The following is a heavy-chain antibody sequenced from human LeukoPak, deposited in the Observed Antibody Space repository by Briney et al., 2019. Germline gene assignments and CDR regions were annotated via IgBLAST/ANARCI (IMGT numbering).Heavy chain of an antibody. D-gene: IGHD2-2*01. CDR2: IYTSGST. CDR1: GGSISSYY. J-gene: IGHJ5*02. V-gene: IGHV4-4*07. CDR3: AREVVPAASYNWFDP. Sequence: PSETLSLTCTVSGGSISSYYWSWIRQPAGKGLEWIGRIYTSGSTNYNPSLKSRVTMSVDTSKNQFSLKLSSVTAADTAAYYCAREVVPAASYNWFDPWGQGTLVTVSS.